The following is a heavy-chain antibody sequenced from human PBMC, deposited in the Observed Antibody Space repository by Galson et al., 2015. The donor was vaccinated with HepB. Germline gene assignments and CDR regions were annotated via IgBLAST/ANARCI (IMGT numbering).Heavy chain of an antibody. Sequence: SVKVSCKASGYTFTSYYMHWVRQAPGQGLEWMGIINPSGGSTSYAQKFQGRVTMTRDTSTSTVYMELSSLRSEDTAVYYCARDAVAGSGGLPTNNFDYWGQGTLVTVSS. CDR1: GYTFTSYY. D-gene: IGHD6-19*01. CDR2: INPSGGST. J-gene: IGHJ4*02. V-gene: IGHV1-46*01. CDR3: ARDAVAGSGGLPTNNFDY.